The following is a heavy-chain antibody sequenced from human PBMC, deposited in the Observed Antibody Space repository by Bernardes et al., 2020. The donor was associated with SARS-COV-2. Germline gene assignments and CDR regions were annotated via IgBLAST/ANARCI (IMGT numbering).Heavy chain of an antibody. J-gene: IGHJ4*02. Sequence: GWSLRLSCAASGFSFSAYNMNWVRQAPGKGLEWVSSITTISSYIYYADSVKGRFTISRDNAKNSLDLQMNSLRAEDTAVYYCARELTEYFDFWGQGTLVTVSS. CDR3: ARELTEYFDF. V-gene: IGHV3-21*01. CDR1: GFSFSAYN. CDR2: ITTISSYI.